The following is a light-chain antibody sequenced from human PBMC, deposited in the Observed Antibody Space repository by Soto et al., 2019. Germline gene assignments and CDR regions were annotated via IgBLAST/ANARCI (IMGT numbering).Light chain of an antibody. CDR1: QSISSSY. V-gene: IGKV3-20*01. CDR2: GAS. CDR3: QKYGGSPPHT. Sequence: ESVLTQSPGTLSLSPGERATLSCRTSQSISSSYLAWYQQKPGQAPRLLIYGASSRATGIPDRFSGSGSGTDFTLTISRLEPEDFAVYYCQKYGGSPPHTFGQGTKLEIK. J-gene: IGKJ2*01.